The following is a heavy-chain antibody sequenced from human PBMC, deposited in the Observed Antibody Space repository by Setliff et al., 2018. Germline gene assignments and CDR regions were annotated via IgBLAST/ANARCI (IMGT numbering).Heavy chain of an antibody. Sequence: PSETLSLTCTVSGGSISSSSYYWGWIRQPPGKGLEWIGSIYYSGSTYYNPSLXXRVTXXXXTXXXXXXXXXXXXXXXXTAVYYCAREWADKWELLGPFDYWGQGTLVTVSS. CDR3: AREWADKWELLGPFDY. CDR1: GGSISSSSYY. J-gene: IGHJ4*02. V-gene: IGHV4-39*01. CDR2: IYYSGST. D-gene: IGHD1-26*01.